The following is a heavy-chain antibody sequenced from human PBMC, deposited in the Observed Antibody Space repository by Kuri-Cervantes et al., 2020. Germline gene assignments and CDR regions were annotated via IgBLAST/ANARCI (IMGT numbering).Heavy chain of an antibody. CDR1: GFTFSNAW. CDR3: TRAEEYDYVWGSYRYTADAFDI. J-gene: IGHJ3*02. Sequence: GGSLRLSCAASGFTFSNAWMSWFRQAPGKGLEWVGFIRSKAYGGTTEYAASVKGRFTISRDDSKSIAYLQMNSLKTEDTAVYYCTRAEEYDYVWGSYRYTADAFDIWGQGTMVTVSS. CDR2: IRSKAYGGTT. V-gene: IGHV3-49*03. D-gene: IGHD3-16*02.